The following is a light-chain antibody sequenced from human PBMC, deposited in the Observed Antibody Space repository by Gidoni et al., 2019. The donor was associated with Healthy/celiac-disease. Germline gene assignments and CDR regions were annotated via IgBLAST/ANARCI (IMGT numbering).Light chain of an antibody. V-gene: IGKV1-39*01. CDR1: QSISSY. CDR3: QQSYSTGVT. J-gene: IGKJ4*01. CDR2: AAS. Sequence: DIQMTQSPSSLSASVGDRVTITCRASQSISSYLNWYQQKPGKAPKLLIYAASSLQSGVPSRVSGSGSGTDFTLTISSLQPEDFATYYCQQSYSTGVTFGGGTKVEIK.